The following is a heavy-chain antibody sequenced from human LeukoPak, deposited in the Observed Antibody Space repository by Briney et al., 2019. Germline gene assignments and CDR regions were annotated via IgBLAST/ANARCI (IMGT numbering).Heavy chain of an antibody. J-gene: IGHJ4*02. CDR3: ARGGYYYDNSGTYYFDY. Sequence: PSETLSLTCAVYGGSFSGYYWSWIRQPPGKGLGWMGEINNSGSTNYNPYLKSRVTISVDTSKNQFSLKLSSVTAADTAVYYCARGGYYYDNSGTYYFDYWGQGTLVTVSS. V-gene: IGHV4-34*01. CDR1: GGSFSGYY. D-gene: IGHD3-22*01. CDR2: INNSGST.